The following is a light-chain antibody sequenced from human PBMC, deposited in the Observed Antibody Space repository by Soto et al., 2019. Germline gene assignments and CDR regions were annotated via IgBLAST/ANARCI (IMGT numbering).Light chain of an antibody. V-gene: IGKV1-39*01. CDR3: QQSYSTPAT. J-gene: IGKJ4*01. CDR1: QSISSY. Sequence: DIQMTQSPSSLSASVGDRVTITCRASQSISSYLNWYQQKPGKAPKLLIYAASSLQSGVPSRFSDSGSGTDFTLTISSLQPEDFATYYGQQSYSTPATFGGGTKVEIK. CDR2: AAS.